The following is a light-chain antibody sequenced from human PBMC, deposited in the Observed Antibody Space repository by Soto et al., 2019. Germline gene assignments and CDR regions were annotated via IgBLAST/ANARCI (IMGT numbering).Light chain of an antibody. V-gene: IGKV3-11*01. CDR3: QQRSNSPLT. CDR2: DAS. CDR1: QSVSSY. Sequence: EIVLTQSPATLSLSPGERATLSCRASQSVSSYLAWYQQKPGQAPRLLIYDASNRATGIPARFSGSGSGTEFTLTSRRLEPEEFAVYYCQQRSNSPLTFGGGTKVEIK. J-gene: IGKJ4*01.